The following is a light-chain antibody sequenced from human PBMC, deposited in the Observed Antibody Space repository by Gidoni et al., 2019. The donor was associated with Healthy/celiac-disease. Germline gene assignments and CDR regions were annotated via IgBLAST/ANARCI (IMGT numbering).Light chain of an antibody. J-gene: IGKJ5*01. CDR3: QQYNNCPPIT. CDR2: GAS. CDR1: PSVSSN. Sequence: EIVMTQSPATLSVSPGERATLSCRASPSVSSNLAWYQQKPGQAPRLLIYGASTRATGIPARFSGSGSGTEFTLTISSLQSEDFAVYYCQQYNNCPPITFGQGTRLEIK. V-gene: IGKV3-15*01.